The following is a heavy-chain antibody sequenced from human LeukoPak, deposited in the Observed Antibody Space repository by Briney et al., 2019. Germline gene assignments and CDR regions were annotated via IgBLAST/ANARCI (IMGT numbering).Heavy chain of an antibody. J-gene: IGHJ3*02. CDR1: GYTFTSYA. D-gene: IGHD6-19*01. Sequence: RASVKVSCKASGYTFTSYAMHWVRQAPGQRLEWMGWINAGNGNTKYSQKFQGRVTITRDTSASTAYMELSSLRSEDTAVYYCARVQGVAGTADAFDIWGQGTMVTVSS. CDR3: ARVQGVAGTADAFDI. V-gene: IGHV1-3*01. CDR2: INAGNGNT.